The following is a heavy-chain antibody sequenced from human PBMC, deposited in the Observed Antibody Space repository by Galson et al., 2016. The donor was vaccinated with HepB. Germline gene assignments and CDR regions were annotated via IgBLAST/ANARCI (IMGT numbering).Heavy chain of an antibody. Sequence: TLSLTCTVSGGSISSGGYYWSWIRQHPGKGLEWIGYIYYSGSSYYNPSLKSRVTISLDTSKNQFSLKLSSVTAADTAVYYCAVAGITSSGGFDIWGQGTMVTVSS. D-gene: IGHD3-10*01. CDR2: IYYSGSS. J-gene: IGHJ3*02. CDR3: AVAGITSSGGFDI. V-gene: IGHV4-31*03. CDR1: GGSISSGGYY.